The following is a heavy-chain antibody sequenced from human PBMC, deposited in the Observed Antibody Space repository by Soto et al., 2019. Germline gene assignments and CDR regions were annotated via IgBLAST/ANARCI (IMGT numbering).Heavy chain of an antibody. CDR2: ISGSGNYT. Sequence: GSLRLSGAASVFTVSSYSMNWVRQAPGKGLEWVSSISGSGNYTHYADFLRGRFTISRDNAKTSLYLQMNSLRAEDTAVYYCAREGINNYNEYYFDSWGQGTVVTVSS. CDR3: AREGINNYNEYYFDS. CDR1: VFTVSSYS. V-gene: IGHV3-21*01. D-gene: IGHD4-4*01. J-gene: IGHJ4*02.